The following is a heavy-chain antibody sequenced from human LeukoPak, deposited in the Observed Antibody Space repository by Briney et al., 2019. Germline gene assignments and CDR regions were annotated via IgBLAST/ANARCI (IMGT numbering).Heavy chain of an antibody. CDR2: IYHGGST. J-gene: IGHJ4*02. D-gene: IGHD3-10*01. Sequence: SETLSLTCAVSGGSISSSNWWSWVRQPPGKGLEWIGEIYHGGSTNYNPSLKSRVTISVDKSKNQFSLKLSSVTAADTAVYYCVREMDGSGSYYNERDSDWGQGTLVTVSS. CDR3: VREMDGSGSYYNERDSD. V-gene: IGHV4-4*02. CDR1: GGSISSSNW.